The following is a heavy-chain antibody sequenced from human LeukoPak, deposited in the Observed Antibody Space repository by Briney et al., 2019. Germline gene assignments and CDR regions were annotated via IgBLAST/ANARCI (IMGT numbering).Heavy chain of an antibody. Sequence: GASVKVSCKTSGYPFTTYEINWVRQAAGQGLEWMGWVHPDTGYADYAQKFQGRVTMTSDTSISTAYMELSSLRSDDTAVYFCARGPRNDPWGQGTTVTVSS. CDR2: VHPDTGYA. J-gene: IGHJ6*02. CDR1: GYPFTTYE. V-gene: IGHV1-8*01. CDR3: ARGPRNDP. D-gene: IGHD1-1*01.